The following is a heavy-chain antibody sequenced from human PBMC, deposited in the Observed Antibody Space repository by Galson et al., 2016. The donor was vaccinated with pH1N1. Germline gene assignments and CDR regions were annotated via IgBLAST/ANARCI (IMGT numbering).Heavy chain of an antibody. CDR1: GFTFDDHA. CDR2: VSWNSDSI. D-gene: IGHD3-10*01. CDR3: VRDKGAGSGSWGLDV. J-gene: IGHJ6*02. V-gene: IGHV3-9*01. Sequence: SLRLSCAASGFTFDDHAMHWVRQAPGKGLEWVSGVSWNSDSITYAASVKGRFTISRDNAENRLFLQMNSLRPDDTAFYYCVRDKGAGSGSWGLDVWGHGTTV.